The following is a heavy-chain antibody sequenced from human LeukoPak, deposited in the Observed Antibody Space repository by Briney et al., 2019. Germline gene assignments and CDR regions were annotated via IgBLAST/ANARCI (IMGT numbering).Heavy chain of an antibody. D-gene: IGHD5-12*01. CDR1: GFTFSTYT. V-gene: IGHV3-21*01. J-gene: IGHJ3*02. CDR2: FSSSGSYI. Sequence: GGSLRLSCAASGFTFSTYTMNWVRQAPGKGLEWVSSFSSSGSYIYYADSVKGRFTISRDNAKNSLYLQMNSLRAEDTAVYYCGRVKEASAFDIWGQGTMVTVSS. CDR3: GRVKEASAFDI.